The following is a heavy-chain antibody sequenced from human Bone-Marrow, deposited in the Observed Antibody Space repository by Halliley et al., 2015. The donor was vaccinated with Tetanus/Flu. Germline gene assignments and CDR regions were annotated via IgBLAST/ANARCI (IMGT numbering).Heavy chain of an antibody. CDR3: ARGVLRYYYGSGRPYYFDY. V-gene: IGHV4-59*09. J-gene: IGHJ4*02. D-gene: IGHD3-10*01. Sequence: VFYNGGTKSNPSLKSRVTISVDTSKNQFSLSLNSVTAADTAVYFCARGVLRYYYGSGRPYYFDYWGQGTLVPVSS. CDR2: VFYNGGT.